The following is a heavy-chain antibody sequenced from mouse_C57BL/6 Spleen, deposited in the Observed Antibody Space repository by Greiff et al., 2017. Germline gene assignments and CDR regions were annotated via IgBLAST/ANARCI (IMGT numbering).Heavy chain of an antibody. CDR2: IDPETGGT. Sequence: QVQLQQSGAELVRPGASVTLSCKASGYTFTDYEMHWVKQTPVHGLEWIGAIDPETGGTAYNQKFKGKAILTADKSSSTAYMELRSLTSEDSAVYYCTRWLGQGAMDDWGQGTSVTVSS. J-gene: IGHJ4*01. CDR3: TRWLGQGAMDD. D-gene: IGHD3-3*01. V-gene: IGHV1-15*01. CDR1: GYTFTDYE.